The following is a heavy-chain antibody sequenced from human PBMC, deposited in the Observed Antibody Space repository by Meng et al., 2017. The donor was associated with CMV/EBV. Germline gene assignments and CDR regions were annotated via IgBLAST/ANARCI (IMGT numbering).Heavy chain of an antibody. CDR2: ISAYNGNT. V-gene: IGHV1-18*01. J-gene: IGHJ5*02. CDR1: GYTFTSYG. Sequence: QVQLVQSGAEVKKPXXAVKGXCKASGYTFTSYGISWVRQAPGQGLEWMGWISAYNGNTNYAQKLQGRVTMTTDTSTSTAYMELRSLRSDDTAVYYCARDPGIAVADDRFDPWGQGTRVTVSS. CDR3: ARDPGIAVADDRFDP. D-gene: IGHD6-19*01.